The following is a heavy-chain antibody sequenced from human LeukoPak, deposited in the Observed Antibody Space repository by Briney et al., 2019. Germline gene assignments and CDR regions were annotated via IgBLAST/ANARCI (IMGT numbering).Heavy chain of an antibody. D-gene: IGHD3/OR15-3a*01. V-gene: IGHV3-9*01. CDR1: GFTFDDYA. CDR2: ISWNRGST. CDR3: AKSIGTGYYTPFDY. J-gene: IGHJ4*02. Sequence: GRSLRLSCAASGFTFDDYALHWVRQAPGKGLEWVSGISWNRGSTGYADSVKGRFTISRDNAKNSLYLQMNSLRAEDTALYYCAKSIGTGYYTPFDYWGQGTLVTVSS.